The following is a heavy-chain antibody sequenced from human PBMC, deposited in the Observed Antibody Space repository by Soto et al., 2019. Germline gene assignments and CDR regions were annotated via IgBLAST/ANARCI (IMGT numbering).Heavy chain of an antibody. Sequence: QLQLQESGPGLVKPSETLSLTCTVSAGSITSDTYYWGWIRQPPEKGLEWIASISYSGSTYYNPTMKSPLTISVHTSKSQFSLKLRSVTAPEPAVYYCVRFWPPPDYDTLTGYTDAFDYWGQGTLVTVSS. D-gene: IGHD3-9*01. CDR2: ISYSGST. CDR3: VRFWPPPDYDTLTGYTDAFDY. J-gene: IGHJ4*02. V-gene: IGHV4-39*01. CDR1: AGSITSDTYY.